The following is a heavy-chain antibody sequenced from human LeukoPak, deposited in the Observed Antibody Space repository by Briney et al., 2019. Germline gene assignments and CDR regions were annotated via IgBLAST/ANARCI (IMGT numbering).Heavy chain of an antibody. CDR3: ARGGGPPSYLDF. CDR1: GGSISSYY. J-gene: IGHJ4*02. Sequence: SETLSLTCTVSGGSISSYYWTWIRQPPGKGLEWIGYIHYSGSTNYKASLKSRVTISVDTSKNQFSLKMNSVTAADTAVYYCARGGGPPSYLDFWGQGTLVTVSS. CDR2: IHYSGST. D-gene: IGHD3-16*01. V-gene: IGHV4-59*01.